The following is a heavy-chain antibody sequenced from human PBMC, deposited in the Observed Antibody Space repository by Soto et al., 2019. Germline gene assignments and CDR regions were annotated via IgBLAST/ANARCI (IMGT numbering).Heavy chain of an antibody. V-gene: IGHV1-69*01. CDR3: ARGQGGLRDNWTWYFSGLDV. CDR1: VGTFSRDA. D-gene: IGHD1-1*01. CDR2: IIPMYGTP. Sequence: QVQLVQSGAEVKKPGSSVKVSCKAFVGTFSRDAFSWVRQAPGQGLEWMGGIIPMYGTPIYAQKFQGRVTITAERSPNTADVELSSLRSADTAVYYCARGQGGLRDNWTWYFSGLDVWGRGTTVTVS. J-gene: IGHJ6*02.